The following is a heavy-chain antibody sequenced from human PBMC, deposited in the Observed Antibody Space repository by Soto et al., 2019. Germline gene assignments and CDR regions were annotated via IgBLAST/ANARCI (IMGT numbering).Heavy chain of an antibody. CDR2: IGGTGSKK. Sequence: GGSLRLSCEASGFTFKNYAMSWFRQAPGKGLEWVSTIGGTGSKKYYAESVNDRFSVSRDNDRDVFHLEISSLRDEDTAVYYCARTTAVPNSLRSRYFFDYWGQGTLVTVSS. V-gene: IGHV3-23*01. J-gene: IGHJ4*02. D-gene: IGHD1-7*01. CDR1: GFTFKNYA. CDR3: ARTTAVPNSLRSRYFFDY.